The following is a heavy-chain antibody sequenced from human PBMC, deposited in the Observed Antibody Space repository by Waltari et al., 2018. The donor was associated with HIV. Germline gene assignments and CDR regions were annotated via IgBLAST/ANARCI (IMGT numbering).Heavy chain of an antibody. CDR2: ISGGSGST. Sequence: EAQLLGSGGGLVQPGGSLRLSCAASGFTFSSYGMRWVRQAPGKGLEWVSGISGGSGSTDYADSVKGRFTISRDNSKNTLYLQMNNLRAEDTAVYYCAKSGGWYYYERSGYAGIWGQGTMVTVSS. CDR3: AKSGGWYYYERSGYAGI. V-gene: IGHV3-23*01. J-gene: IGHJ3*02. CDR1: GFTFSSYG. D-gene: IGHD3-22*01.